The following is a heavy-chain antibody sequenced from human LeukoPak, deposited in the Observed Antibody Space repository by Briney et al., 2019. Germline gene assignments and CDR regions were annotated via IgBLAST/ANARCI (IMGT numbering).Heavy chain of an antibody. CDR1: GFTFSNAW. J-gene: IGHJ4*02. V-gene: IGHV3-15*01. D-gene: IGHD3-16*02. Sequence: GGSLRLSCAASGFTFSNAWMSWVRQAPGKGLEWVGRIKSKTDGGTTDYAAPVKGRFTISRDDSKNTLYLQMNSLKTEDTAVYYCTTGSGFTFGGVIHYWGQGTLVTVSS. CDR3: TTGSGFTFGGVIHY. CDR2: IKSKTDGGTT.